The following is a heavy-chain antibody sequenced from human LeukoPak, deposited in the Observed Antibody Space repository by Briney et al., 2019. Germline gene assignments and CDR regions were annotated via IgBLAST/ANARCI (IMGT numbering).Heavy chain of an antibody. V-gene: IGHV4-59*01. D-gene: IGHD4-17*01. CDR3: ARDYYGDFYFDY. CDR1: GGSISSYY. CDR2: IYYSGSN. J-gene: IGHJ4*02. Sequence: SETLSLTCTVSGGSISSYYWSWIRQPPGKGREWIGYIYYSGSNNYNPSLKSRVTITVDTSKNQYSLKLSSVTAADTAVYNCARDYYGDFYFDYWGQGTLVTVSS.